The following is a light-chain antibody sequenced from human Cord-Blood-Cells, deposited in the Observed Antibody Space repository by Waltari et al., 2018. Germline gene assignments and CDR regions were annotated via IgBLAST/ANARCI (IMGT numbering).Light chain of an antibody. V-gene: IGLV2-14*01. Sequence: QSALTQPASVSGFPGQSITISCTGTSSDVGGYHYVFWYLQHPGKAPKRMIYDVSNRPSGVSNRLSGSNSGNTASLTISGLQAEDEADYYCSSYTSSSTLVFGRGTKLTVL. CDR1: SSDVGGYHY. CDR2: DVS. J-gene: IGLJ2*01. CDR3: SSYTSSSTLV.